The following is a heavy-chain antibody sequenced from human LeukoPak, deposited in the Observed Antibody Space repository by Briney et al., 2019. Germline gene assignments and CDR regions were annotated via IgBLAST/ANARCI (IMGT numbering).Heavy chain of an antibody. J-gene: IGHJ4*02. CDR2: ISSSGGTI. CDR1: GFTFSDYY. CDR3: ARGRFGDTAHNGFDY. D-gene: IGHD5-18*01. Sequence: SGGSLRLSCAASGFTFSDYYMSWIRQAPGKGLEWVSYISSSGGTIYYADSVKGRFTISRDNAKNSLYLQMNSLRAEDTAVYYCARGRFGDTAHNGFDYWGQGTLVTVSS. V-gene: IGHV3-11*01.